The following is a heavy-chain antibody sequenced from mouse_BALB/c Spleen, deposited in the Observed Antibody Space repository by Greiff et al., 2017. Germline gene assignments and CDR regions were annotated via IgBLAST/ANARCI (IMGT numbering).Heavy chain of an antibody. Sequence: DVMLVESGGGLVKPGGSLKLSCAASGFTFSSYTMSWVRQTPEKRLEWVATLSSGGSYTYYPDSVKGRFTISRDNAKNTLYLQMSSLKSEDTAMYYCTGYDDAMDYWGQGTSVTVSS. V-gene: IGHV5-6-4*01. CDR1: GFTFSSYT. D-gene: IGHD2-2*01. J-gene: IGHJ4*01. CDR2: LSSGGSYT. CDR3: TGYDDAMDY.